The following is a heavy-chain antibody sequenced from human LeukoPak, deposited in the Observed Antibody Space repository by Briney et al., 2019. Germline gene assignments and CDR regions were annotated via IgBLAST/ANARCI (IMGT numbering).Heavy chain of an antibody. Sequence: GASLKLSCAVSGFTFTSYGMHWVRQAPGKGLEWMAVISYDESNKYYADSVKGRFTISRDRPKNTVYMQMNSLRSEDTAVYYCAKDLGSGYNGQDYWGHGTLVTVSS. CDR3: AKDLGSGYNGQDY. D-gene: IGHD3-22*01. J-gene: IGHJ4*03. V-gene: IGHV3-30*18. CDR1: GFTFTSYG. CDR2: ISYDESNK.